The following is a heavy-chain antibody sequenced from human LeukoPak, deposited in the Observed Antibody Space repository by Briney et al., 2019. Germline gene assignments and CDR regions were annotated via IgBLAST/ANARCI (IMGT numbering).Heavy chain of an antibody. CDR1: GFTFSSYA. CDR2: ISGSGGST. J-gene: IGHJ4*02. V-gene: IGHV3-23*01. CDR3: AIEHIVVVTAIAPFDY. Sequence: PGGSLRLSCAASGFTFSSYAMSWVRQAPGKGLEWVSAISGSGGSTYYADSVKGRFTISRDNSKNTLYLQMNSLRAEDTAVYYCAIEHIVVVTAIAPFDYWGQGTLVTVSS. D-gene: IGHD2-21*02.